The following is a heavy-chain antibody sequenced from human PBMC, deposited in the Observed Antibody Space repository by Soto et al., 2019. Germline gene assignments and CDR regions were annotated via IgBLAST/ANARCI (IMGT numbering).Heavy chain of an antibody. D-gene: IGHD5-12*01. Sequence: QVQLLQSGAEVKRPGSSVKVSCEASGGTFSSLGFTWVRQAPGQGLEWKGGIIPISGRTTFAQKFQGRVTITADESTRATYMELTTLTSDDTAMYYCATRGTQGRWLEFADYWGQGTLVTVSS. J-gene: IGHJ4*02. V-gene: IGHV1-69*01. CDR1: GGTFSSLG. CDR2: IIPISGRT. CDR3: ATRGTQGRWLEFADY.